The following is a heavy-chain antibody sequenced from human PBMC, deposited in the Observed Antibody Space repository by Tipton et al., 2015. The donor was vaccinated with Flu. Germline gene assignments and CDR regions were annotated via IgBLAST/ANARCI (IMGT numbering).Heavy chain of an antibody. Sequence: QLVQSGAEVKKPGSSVKVSCKASGGTFSSYAISWVRQAPGQGLEWMGGIIPILGIANYAQKFQGRVTITADESTSTAYMELSSLRSEDTAVYYCASRPPSSSSWTHGAFDIWGQGTMVTVSS. V-gene: IGHV1-69*01. J-gene: IGHJ3*02. CDR1: GGTFSSYA. D-gene: IGHD6-13*01. CDR2: IIPILGIA. CDR3: ASRPPSSSSWTHGAFDI.